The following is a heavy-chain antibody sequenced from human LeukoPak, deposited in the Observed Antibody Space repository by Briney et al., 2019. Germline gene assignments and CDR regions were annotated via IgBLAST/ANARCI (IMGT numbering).Heavy chain of an antibody. D-gene: IGHD2-2*01. J-gene: IGHJ5*02. V-gene: IGHV3-33*08. CDR2: IWYDGSNK. CDR3: ARDRYCSSTSCYGWTWFDP. CDR1: GFTFSSYA. Sequence: GGSLRLSCAASGFTFSSYAMSWVRQAPGKGLEWVAVIWYDGSNKYYADSVKGRFTISRDNSKNTLYLQMNSLRAEDTAVYYCARDRYCSSTSCYGWTWFDPWGQGTLVTVSS.